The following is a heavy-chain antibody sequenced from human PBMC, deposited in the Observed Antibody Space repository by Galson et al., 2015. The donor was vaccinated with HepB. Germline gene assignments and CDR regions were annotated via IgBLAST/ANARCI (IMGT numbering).Heavy chain of an antibody. Sequence: SLRLSCAASGFTFSSYGMHWVRQAPGKGLKWVAFIRYDGSNKYYADSVKGRFTISRDNSKNTLYLQMNSLRAEDTAVYYCAKVRSQNGGDYFDYWGQGTLVTVSS. D-gene: IGHD3-10*01. J-gene: IGHJ4*02. CDR2: IRYDGSNK. V-gene: IGHV3-30*02. CDR1: GFTFSSYG. CDR3: AKVRSQNGGDYFDY.